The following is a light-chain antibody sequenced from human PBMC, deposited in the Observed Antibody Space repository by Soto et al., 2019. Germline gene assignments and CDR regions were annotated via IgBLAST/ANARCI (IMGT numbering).Light chain of an antibody. CDR3: QQYGSSR. CDR2: GAS. CDR1: QSVSSSY. V-gene: IGKV3-20*01. Sequence: DIELTQSPGTLSLSPGERATLSCRASQSVSSSYLAWYQQKPGQAPRLLIYGASSRATGSPDRFSGSGSGTDLTLTISSLEPEDYAVYYCQQYGSSRFGGGTKVEIK. J-gene: IGKJ4*01.